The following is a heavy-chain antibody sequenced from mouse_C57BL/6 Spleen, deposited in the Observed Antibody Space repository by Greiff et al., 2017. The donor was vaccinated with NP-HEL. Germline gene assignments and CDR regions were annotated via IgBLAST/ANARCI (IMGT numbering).Heavy chain of an antibody. V-gene: IGHV1-19*01. Sequence: EVQLQQSGPVLVKPGASVKMSCKASGYTFTDYYMNWVKQSHGKSLEWIGVINPYNGGTSYNQKFKGKATLTVDKSSSTAYMELNSLTSEDSAVYYCARGRYYFDYWGQSTTLTVSS. CDR3: ARGRYYFDY. CDR2: INPYNGGT. CDR1: GYTFTDYY. J-gene: IGHJ2*01.